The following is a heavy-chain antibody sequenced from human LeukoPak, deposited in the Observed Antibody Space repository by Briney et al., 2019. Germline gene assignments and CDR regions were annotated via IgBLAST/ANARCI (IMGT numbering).Heavy chain of an antibody. Sequence: SETLSLTCTVSGGSISSYYWSWIRQPPGKGLEWIGYIYYSGSTNYNPSLKSRVTISVDTSKNQFSLKRSSVTAADTAVYYCARQGYYDPHAFDIWGQGTMVTVSS. CDR1: GGSISSYY. CDR2: IYYSGST. D-gene: IGHD3-22*01. CDR3: ARQGYYDPHAFDI. J-gene: IGHJ3*02. V-gene: IGHV4-59*08.